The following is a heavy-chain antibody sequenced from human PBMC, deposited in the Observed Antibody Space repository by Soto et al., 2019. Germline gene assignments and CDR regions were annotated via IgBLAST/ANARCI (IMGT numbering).Heavy chain of an antibody. V-gene: IGHV2-5*02. J-gene: IGHJ4*02. CDR1: GFSLTTSGVG. D-gene: IGHD3-3*01. CDR2: IYWDDDK. CDR3: AHRVLRTVFGLVTTTAIYFDF. Sequence: QITLNESGPTVVRPTETLTLTCRFSGFSLTTSGVGVGWIRQSPGKAPEWLALIYWDDDKRYSASLKSRLTITKDTSKNEVVLQVSDLDPTDTATYYCAHRVLRTVFGLVTTTAIYFDFWGQGTPVAVSS.